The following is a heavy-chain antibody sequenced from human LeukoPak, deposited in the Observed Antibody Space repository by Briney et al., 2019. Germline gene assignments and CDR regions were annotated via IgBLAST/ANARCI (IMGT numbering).Heavy chain of an antibody. CDR2: ISGSGGST. V-gene: IGHV3-23*01. D-gene: IGHD6-13*01. Sequence: PGGSLRLSCAASGFTFSSYAMSWVRQAPGKGLEWVSAISGSGGSTYYADSVKGRFTISRVNSKNTLYLQMNSLRAEDTAVYYCAKDRIAAAGRGFRFDPWGQGTLVTVSS. J-gene: IGHJ5*02. CDR1: GFTFSSYA. CDR3: AKDRIAAAGRGFRFDP.